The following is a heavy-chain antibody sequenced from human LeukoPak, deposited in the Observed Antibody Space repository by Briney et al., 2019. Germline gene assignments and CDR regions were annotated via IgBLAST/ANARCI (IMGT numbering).Heavy chain of an antibody. CDR3: ARVGIGRWFDP. CDR2: IYYSGST. D-gene: IGHD7-27*01. Sequence: SETLSLTCTVSGGSISSYYWSWIRQPPGKGLEWIGYIYYSGSTNYNPSLKSRVTISVDTSKNQFSLKLSSVTAADTAVHYCARVGIGRWFDPWGQGTLVTVSS. CDR1: GGSISSYY. V-gene: IGHV4-59*01. J-gene: IGHJ5*02.